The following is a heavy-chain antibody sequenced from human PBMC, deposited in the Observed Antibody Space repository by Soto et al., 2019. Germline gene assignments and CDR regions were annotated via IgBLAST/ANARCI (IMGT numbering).Heavy chain of an antibody. Sequence: QVTLKESGPTLVKPTQTLTLTCTVSGLSLRTTGVGVGWVRQPPGKALEWLALLYWDDAKRYSPSLRSRLTIAKAISEKQVVLTMTNMDTVDTATYYCVQSRCGGDCLEIYSSHAYNGLDVWGQGTTVTVSS. CDR3: VQSRCGGDCLEIYSSHAYNGLDV. V-gene: IGHV2-5*02. CDR2: LYWDDAK. J-gene: IGHJ6*02. D-gene: IGHD2-21*02. CDR1: GLSLRTTGVG.